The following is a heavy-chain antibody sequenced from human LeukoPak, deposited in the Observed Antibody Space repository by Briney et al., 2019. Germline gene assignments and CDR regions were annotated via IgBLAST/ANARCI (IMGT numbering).Heavy chain of an antibody. J-gene: IGHJ6*03. V-gene: IGHV3-48*01. CDR1: RFTFSSYS. CDR3: ARDPLLVHYYYYMDV. Sequence: GGSLRLSCAASRFTFSSYSMNWVRQAPGKGLEWVSYISSSSSTIYYADSVKGRFTISRDNAKNSLYLQMNSLRAEDTAVYYCARDPLLVHYYYYMDVWGKGTTVTVSS. CDR2: ISSSSSTI. D-gene: IGHD2-8*02.